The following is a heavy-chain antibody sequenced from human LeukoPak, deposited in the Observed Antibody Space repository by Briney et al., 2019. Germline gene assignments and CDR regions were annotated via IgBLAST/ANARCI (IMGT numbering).Heavy chain of an antibody. J-gene: IGHJ4*02. CDR2: IKQDGSEK. CDR1: GFSFSSYW. CDR3: ATNFGLFDY. Sequence: GGSLRLSCAASGFSFSSYWMSWVRQAPGKGLEWVANIKQDGSEKYYVDSVKGRFTISRDNAENSLYLQMNSLRAEDTAVYYCATNFGLFDYWGQGTLVTVSS. D-gene: IGHD1-1*01. V-gene: IGHV3-7*01.